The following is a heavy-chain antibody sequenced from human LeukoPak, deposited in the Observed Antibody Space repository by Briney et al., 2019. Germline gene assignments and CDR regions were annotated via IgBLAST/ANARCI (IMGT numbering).Heavy chain of an antibody. CDR2: IRSSGNAI. V-gene: IGHV3-48*03. CDR1: GFPFSSYE. CDR3: AINGFSSGWYEPYYFDN. Sequence: SGGSLRLSCAASGFPFSSYEMNWVRQAPGKGLEWVSYIRSSGNAIYYADSVKGRFTISRDNAKNSPYLQMNSLRAEDTAVYYCAINGFSSGWYEPYYFDNWGQGTLVTVSS. J-gene: IGHJ4*02. D-gene: IGHD6-19*01.